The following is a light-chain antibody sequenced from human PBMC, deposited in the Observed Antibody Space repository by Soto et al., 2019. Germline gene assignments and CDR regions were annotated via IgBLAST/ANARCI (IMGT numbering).Light chain of an antibody. CDR1: SSDVGTYNL. V-gene: IGLV2-23*01. Sequence: QSVLTQPASVSGSPGQSITISSTGTSSDVGTYNLVSWYQHHPGKAPKLMIYEGSKRPSGVSNRFSGSKSGNTASLTISGLQAEDEADYYCCSYAGSSTYVFGTGTKVTVL. CDR2: EGS. J-gene: IGLJ1*01. CDR3: CSYAGSSTYV.